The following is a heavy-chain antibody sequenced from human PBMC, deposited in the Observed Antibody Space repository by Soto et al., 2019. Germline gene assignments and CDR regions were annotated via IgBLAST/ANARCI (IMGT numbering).Heavy chain of an antibody. Sequence: ASVKVSCKASGYTFTGYYMHWVRQAPGQGLEWMGWINPNSGGTNYAQKFQGWVTMTRDTSISTAYMELSRLRSDDTAVYYCARDPMGMPAYDAFDIWGQGTMVTVSS. V-gene: IGHV1-2*04. CDR2: INPNSGGT. CDR3: ARDPMGMPAYDAFDI. J-gene: IGHJ3*02. D-gene: IGHD7-27*01. CDR1: GYTFTGYY.